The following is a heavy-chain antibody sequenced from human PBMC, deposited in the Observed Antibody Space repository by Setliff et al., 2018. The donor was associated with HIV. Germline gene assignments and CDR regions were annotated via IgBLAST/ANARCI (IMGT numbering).Heavy chain of an antibody. V-gene: IGHV1-2*02. D-gene: IGHD6-13*01. CDR3: ARGSGYTRSWVPGGS. CDR2: INPNSGGT. J-gene: IGHJ3*01. CDR1: GYTFTGYY. Sequence: ASVKVSCKASGYTFTGYYMHWVRQAPGQGLEWMGWINPNSGGTNYAQKYQGRVTMTRDTSISTAYMELSRVKSDDTAVYYCARGSGYTRSWVPGGSWGQGTMVTVSS.